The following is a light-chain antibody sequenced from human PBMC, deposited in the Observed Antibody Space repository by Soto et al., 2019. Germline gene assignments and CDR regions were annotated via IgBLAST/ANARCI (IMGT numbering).Light chain of an antibody. CDR1: QSLVFIDGITY. CDR3: MLASRWPWT. J-gene: IGKJ1*01. V-gene: IGKV2-30*01. Sequence: DVVLTQSPLSLPVTLGQPASISCRSSQSLVFIDGITYLNWFHQRPGQSPRRLIYKVSNRDSEVPDSFSGSGSGTDFTLKISRVEAEDVGIYDCMLASRWPWTFGQGTTVEIK. CDR2: KVS.